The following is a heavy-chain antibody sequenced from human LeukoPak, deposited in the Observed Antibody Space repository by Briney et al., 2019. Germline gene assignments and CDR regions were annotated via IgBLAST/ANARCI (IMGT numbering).Heavy chain of an antibody. CDR1: GFTFSSYA. Sequence: GGSLRLSCAASGFTFSSYAMHWVRQAPGKGLEWVAVISYDGSNKYYADSVKGRFTISRDNSKNTLYLQMNSLRAEDTAVYYCAKDLGSDYGDYGGAFDIWGQGTMVTVSS. CDR2: ISYDGSNK. J-gene: IGHJ3*02. V-gene: IGHV3-30-3*01. CDR3: AKDLGSDYGDYGGAFDI. D-gene: IGHD4-17*01.